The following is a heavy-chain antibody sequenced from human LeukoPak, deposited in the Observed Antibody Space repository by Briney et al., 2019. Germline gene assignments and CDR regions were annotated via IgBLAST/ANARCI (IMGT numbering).Heavy chain of an antibody. V-gene: IGHV1-46*01. J-gene: IGHJ4*02. D-gene: IGHD6-13*01. CDR1: GYTFTSYY. CDR2: INPSGGSA. CDR3: AKEVRIAAAGFFDY. Sequence: GASVKVSCKASGYTFTSYYMHWVRQAPGQGLEWMGIINPSGGSANYAQKFQGRVTMTRDTSTSTVYMELSSLRSEDTAVYYCAKEVRIAAAGFFDYWGQGTLVTISS.